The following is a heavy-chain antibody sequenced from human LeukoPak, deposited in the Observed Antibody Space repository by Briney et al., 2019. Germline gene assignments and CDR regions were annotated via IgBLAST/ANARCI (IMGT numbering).Heavy chain of an antibody. J-gene: IGHJ3*02. CDR1: GFTFSSYS. D-gene: IGHD5-12*01. CDR3: ARDSSYGVPLDI. Sequence: GGSLRLSCAASGFTFSSYSMNWVRQAPGKGLEWVSSISSSSSYIYYADSVKGRFTISRDNAKNSLYLQMNSLRAEDTAVYYCARDSSYGVPLDIWGQGTMVTVSS. CDR2: ISSSSSYI. V-gene: IGHV3-21*01.